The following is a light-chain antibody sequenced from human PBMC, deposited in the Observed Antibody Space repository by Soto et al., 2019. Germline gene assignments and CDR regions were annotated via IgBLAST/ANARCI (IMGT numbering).Light chain of an antibody. J-gene: IGKJ1*01. Sequence: IVLTQSPGTLSLSPGERATLSCRASQSVSSSYLAWYQQKPGQAPRLLIYGASSRATGIPDRFSGSGSGTDFTLTISRLEPEDFAVYYCQQYGNSRGTFGQGTKVVIK. CDR3: QQYGNSRGT. V-gene: IGKV3-20*01. CDR1: QSVSSSY. CDR2: GAS.